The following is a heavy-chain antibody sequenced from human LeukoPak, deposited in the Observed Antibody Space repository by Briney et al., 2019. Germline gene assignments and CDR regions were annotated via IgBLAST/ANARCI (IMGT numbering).Heavy chain of an antibody. Sequence: GASVKVSCKTSGYTFTDYYIHWVRQAPGQGLEWMGWINPDSGYTNYAQKFQGRVTMTRDTSINTAYMELSRLTSDDTAVYYCARERSISGDSCYASWGQGTLVTVSS. D-gene: IGHD2-15*01. J-gene: IGHJ4*02. CDR3: ARERSISGDSCYAS. CDR1: GYTFTDYY. V-gene: IGHV1-2*02. CDR2: INPDSGYT.